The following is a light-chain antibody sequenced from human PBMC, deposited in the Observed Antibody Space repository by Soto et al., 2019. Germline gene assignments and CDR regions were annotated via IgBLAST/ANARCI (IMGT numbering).Light chain of an antibody. CDR3: QQYSSSPYT. V-gene: IGKV3-20*01. J-gene: IGKJ5*01. CDR1: ESLSSSY. CDR2: GAS. Sequence: EIVMTQSPSTLSVSPGERATLSCRATESLSSSYLAWYQQKPGQAPRLLIYGASSRATGIPDRFSGGGSGTDFSLTISRLDPEDFAVYYCQQYSSSPYTFGQGTRLEIK.